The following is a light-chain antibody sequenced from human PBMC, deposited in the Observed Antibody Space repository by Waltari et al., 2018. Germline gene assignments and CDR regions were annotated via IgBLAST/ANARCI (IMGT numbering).Light chain of an antibody. Sequence: QSALTQPRPVSGSPGQSVTISCPGTSSDVGGYNYVSWYQQHPGKAPKLMIYDVRKRPSGVPDLFSGSKSGNTASLTISGLQAEDEADYYCCSYAGSYPVVFGGGTKLTVL. CDR3: CSYAGSYPVV. J-gene: IGLJ2*01. V-gene: IGLV2-11*01. CDR2: DVR. CDR1: SSDVGGYNY.